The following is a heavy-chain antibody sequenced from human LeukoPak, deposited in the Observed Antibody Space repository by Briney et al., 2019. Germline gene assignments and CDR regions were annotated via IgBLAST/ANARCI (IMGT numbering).Heavy chain of an antibody. CDR1: GGSISSYY. CDR3: ARGRVTTITGVYYYYYYMDV. J-gene: IGHJ6*03. CDR2: IYTSGST. V-gene: IGHV4-4*07. D-gene: IGHD4-11*01. Sequence: SETLSLTCTVSGGSISSYYWSWIRQPAGKGLEWIGRIYTSGSTNYNPSLKSRVTMSVDTSKNQFSLKLSSVTAADTAVYYCARGRVTTITGVYYYYYYMDVWGKGTTVTVSS.